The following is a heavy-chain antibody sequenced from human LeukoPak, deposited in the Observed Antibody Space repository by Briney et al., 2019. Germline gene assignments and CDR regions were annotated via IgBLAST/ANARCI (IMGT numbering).Heavy chain of an antibody. V-gene: IGHV3-23*01. CDR1: GFTFSSYA. J-gene: IGHJ4*02. CDR2: ISGSGGST. D-gene: IGHD6-13*01. Sequence: GGSLRLSCAASGFTFSSYAMSWVRQAPGKGLEWVSAISGSGGSTYYADSVKGRFTISRDNSKNTLYLQMSSLRAEDTAVYYCAKTRGSSWYGDWGQGTLATVSS. CDR3: AKTRGSSWYGD.